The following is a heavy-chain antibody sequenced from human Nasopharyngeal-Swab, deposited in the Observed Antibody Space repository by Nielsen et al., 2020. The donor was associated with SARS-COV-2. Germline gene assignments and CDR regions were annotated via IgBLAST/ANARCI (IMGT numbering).Heavy chain of an antibody. CDR3: ARDSDIPYSGYGMDV. D-gene: IGHD6-13*01. Sequence: GGSLRLSCAASGFTFSSYSMNWVRQAPGKGLEWVSSISSSSSYIYYADSVKGRFTISRDNAKNSLYLQMNSLRAEDTAVYYCARDSDIPYSGYGMDVWGQGTTVTVSS. CDR1: GFTFSSYS. V-gene: IGHV3-21*01. CDR2: ISSSSSYI. J-gene: IGHJ6*02.